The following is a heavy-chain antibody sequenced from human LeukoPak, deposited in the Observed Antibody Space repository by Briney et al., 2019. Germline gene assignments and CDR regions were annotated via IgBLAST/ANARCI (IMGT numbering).Heavy chain of an antibody. V-gene: IGHV3-74*01. CDR3: ATVFDL. Sequence: PGGSLRLSCAASGFTVTSNWIDWVRQAPGKGLVWVSRIDDAGSGTSYADSVKGRCTISRDTAKNTVYLQMNSLRVDDTAVYYCATVFDLWGQGTLVSVSS. CDR2: IDDAGSGT. J-gene: IGHJ4*02. CDR1: GFTVTSNW.